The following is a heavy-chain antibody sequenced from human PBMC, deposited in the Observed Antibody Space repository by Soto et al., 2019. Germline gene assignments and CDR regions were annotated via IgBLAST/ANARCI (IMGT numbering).Heavy chain of an antibody. J-gene: IGHJ6*02. Sequence: ASVKVSCKASGYTLTSYYLHWVRQAPGQGPEWMGIINPSGGITNDAQKFQDRVTMTSDTSTSAVYMELSSLRSEDTAVYYCARGISTTRYYYYYGMDVWGQGTTVTVSS. D-gene: IGHD2-2*01. V-gene: IGHV1-46*01. CDR1: GYTLTSYY. CDR3: ARGISTTRYYYYYGMDV. CDR2: INPSGGIT.